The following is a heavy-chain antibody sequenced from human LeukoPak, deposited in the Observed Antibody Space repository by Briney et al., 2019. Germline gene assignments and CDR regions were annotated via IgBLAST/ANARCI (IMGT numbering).Heavy chain of an antibody. CDR3: ARIGDSSGYYFRVAFDI. J-gene: IGHJ3*02. Sequence: SVKVSCKASGGTFSSYAISWVRQAPGQGLEWMGGIIPIFGTANYAQKFQGRVTITADESTSTAYMELSSLRSEDTAVYYCARIGDSSGYYFRVAFDIWGQGTMVTVSS. D-gene: IGHD3-22*01. V-gene: IGHV1-69*01. CDR1: GGTFSSYA. CDR2: IIPIFGTA.